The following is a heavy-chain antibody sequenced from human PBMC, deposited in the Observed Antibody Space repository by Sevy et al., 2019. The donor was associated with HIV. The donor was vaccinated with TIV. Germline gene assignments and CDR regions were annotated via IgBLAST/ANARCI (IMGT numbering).Heavy chain of an antibody. Sequence: SETLSLTCTVSGGSISSGGYYWSWIRQHPGKGLEWIGYIYYSGSTYYNPSLKSRVTISVDTSKNQFSLKLSSVTAAETAVYYCAREVLLSYSSSRGYFDYWGQGTLVTVSS. CDR1: GGSISSGGYY. CDR2: IYYSGST. CDR3: AREVLLSYSSSRGYFDY. J-gene: IGHJ4*02. V-gene: IGHV4-31*03. D-gene: IGHD6-13*01.